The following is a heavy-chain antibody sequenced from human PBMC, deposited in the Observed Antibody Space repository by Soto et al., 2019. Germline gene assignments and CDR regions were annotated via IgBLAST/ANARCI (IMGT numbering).Heavy chain of an antibody. J-gene: IGHJ3*02. V-gene: IGHV1-2*04. CDR1: GYTFTGYY. CDR3: ARMRLYYYGSGSYATGAFDI. Sequence: ASVKASCKASGYTFTGYYMHCVRQAPGQGLEWMGWINPNSGGTNYAQKFQGWVTMTRDTSISTAYMELSRLRSDDTAVYYCARMRLYYYGSGSYATGAFDIWGQGTMVTVSS. D-gene: IGHD3-10*01. CDR2: INPNSGGT.